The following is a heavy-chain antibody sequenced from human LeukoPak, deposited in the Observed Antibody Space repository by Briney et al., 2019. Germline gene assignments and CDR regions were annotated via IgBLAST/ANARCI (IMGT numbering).Heavy chain of an antibody. CDR3: ASQIHLKPARFGDYYYYYMDV. V-gene: IGHV4-30-4*07. D-gene: IGHD3-10*01. Sequence: PSETLSLTCVVSGVSISRGGYSWTWIRQPPGKGLEWIGYIYHSGSTYYNPSLKSRVTISVDTSKNQFSLKLSSVTAADTAVYYCASQIHLKPARFGDYYYYYMDVWGKGTTVTVSS. J-gene: IGHJ6*03. CDR2: IYHSGST. CDR1: GVSISRGGYS.